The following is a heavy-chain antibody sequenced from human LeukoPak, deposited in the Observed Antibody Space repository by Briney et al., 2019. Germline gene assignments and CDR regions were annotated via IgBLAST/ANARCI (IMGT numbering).Heavy chain of an antibody. V-gene: IGHV1-2*02. CDR3: ARPYYYDSSGYPDYYNYYMDV. Sequence: ASVKVSCKASGYTFTGYYMHWVRQAPGQGLEWMGWINPNSGGTNYAQKFQGRVTMTRDTSISTAYMELSRLRSDDTAVYYCARPYYYDSSGYPDYYNYYMDVWGKGTTVTVSS. J-gene: IGHJ6*03. D-gene: IGHD3-22*01. CDR1: GYTFTGYY. CDR2: INPNSGGT.